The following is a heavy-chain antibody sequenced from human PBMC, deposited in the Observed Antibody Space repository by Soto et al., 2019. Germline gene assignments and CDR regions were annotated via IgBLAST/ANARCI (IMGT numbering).Heavy chain of an antibody. CDR3: TRRSRWYYYGTASYYNLWFDS. CDR2: LFYSGST. J-gene: IGHJ5*01. V-gene: IGHV4-39*01. CDR1: GGSISSSSYY. D-gene: IGHD3-10*01. Sequence: PSETLSLTCTVSGGSISSSSYYWGWIRQPPGKGLEWIGSLFYSGSTYYNPSLKSRVTISVDTSKNQFSLKLSSVTAADTAVYFCTRRSRWYYYGTASYYNLWFDSWGQGTLVTVSS.